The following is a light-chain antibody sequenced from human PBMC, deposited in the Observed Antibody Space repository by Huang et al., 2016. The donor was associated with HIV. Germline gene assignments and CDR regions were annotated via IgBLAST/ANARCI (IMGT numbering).Light chain of an antibody. CDR1: QGVSNN. CDR2: GAS. V-gene: IGKV3D-15*01. Sequence: EIVMTQSPATLSVSPGERATLSCRASQGVSNNIAWYQHKPGQTPRLRIHGASTRATGIEAKFSGRGSGTDFTLTITSLQPEDSAVYYCQHYNNWPPWTFGPGTQVEI. CDR3: QHYNNWPPWT. J-gene: IGKJ1*01.